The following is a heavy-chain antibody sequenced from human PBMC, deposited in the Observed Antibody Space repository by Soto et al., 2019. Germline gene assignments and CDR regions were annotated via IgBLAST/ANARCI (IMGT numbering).Heavy chain of an antibody. D-gene: IGHD3-9*01. CDR1: GGTFSSYA. Sequence: GASVKVSCKASGGTFSSYAISWVRQAPGQGLEWMGGIIPIFGTANYAQKFQGRVTITADESTSTAYMELSSLRSEDTAVYYCARGPPPDYDILTGYSGAYYYYGMDVWGQGTTLTVSS. V-gene: IGHV1-69*13. CDR2: IIPIFGTA. CDR3: ARGPPPDYDILTGYSGAYYYYGMDV. J-gene: IGHJ6*02.